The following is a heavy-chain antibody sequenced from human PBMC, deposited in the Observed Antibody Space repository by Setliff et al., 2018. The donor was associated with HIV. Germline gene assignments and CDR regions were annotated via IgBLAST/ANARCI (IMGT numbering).Heavy chain of an antibody. CDR3: ARHRYLRSLHWEPDY. V-gene: IGHV5-10-1*01. CDR2: IGLSDSYA. CDR1: GYSFNNQW. J-gene: IGHJ4*02. D-gene: IGHD1-26*01. Sequence: PGESLKISCKTSGYSFNNQWISWVRQMPGKGLEWMGRIGLSDSYAIYSPSFEGRVTISTDTSVDTAYLQWSSLKASDTAIYYCARHRYLRSLHWEPDYWGQGTQVTVSS.